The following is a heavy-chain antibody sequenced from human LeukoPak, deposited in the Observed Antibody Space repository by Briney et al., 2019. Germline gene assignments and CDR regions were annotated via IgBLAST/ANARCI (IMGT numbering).Heavy chain of an antibody. CDR1: GFTFSSYG. Sequence: SGGSLRLSCAASGFTFSSYGIHWVRQAPGKGLEWVTFIRYDGSIKYYADSVKGRFTISRDNSKNTLYLQMNSLRAEDTAVYYCAKDLTRSRLWTTKSTGFDYWGQGTLVTVSS. V-gene: IGHV3-30*02. D-gene: IGHD2-21*01. CDR3: AKDLTRSRLWTTKSTGFDY. J-gene: IGHJ4*02. CDR2: IRYDGSIK.